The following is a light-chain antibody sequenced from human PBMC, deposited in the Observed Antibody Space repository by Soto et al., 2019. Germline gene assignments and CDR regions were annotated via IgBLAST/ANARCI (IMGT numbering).Light chain of an antibody. CDR1: QSVSSN. CDR2: GAS. Sequence: EIVMTQSPATLSVSPGERATLSCRASQSVSSNLAWYKQKPGQAPRLLIYGASTRATGLPDKISGSGSGTEFTLTIGSLQSAAFALSYCPQYNDWAVAFGGGTKVEIK. CDR3: PQYNDWAVA. V-gene: IGKV3-15*01. J-gene: IGKJ4*01.